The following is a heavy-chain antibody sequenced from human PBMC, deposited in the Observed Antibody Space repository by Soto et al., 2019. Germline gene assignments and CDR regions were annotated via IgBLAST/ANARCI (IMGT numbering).Heavy chain of an antibody. J-gene: IGHJ6*02. V-gene: IGHV3-30*18. CDR1: GFRLSDYG. CDR2: ISNDGSKK. Sequence: QVHLVESGGGVVQPGRSLRLACAVSGFRLSDYGMHWVRQAPGKGLEWVAVISNDGSKKYYGDSVQGRFTISRDDSKSTVYVQMDRLKPEDTAVYHCVKTRRGYDMFFYGLDVWGQGTTVSVSS. CDR3: VKTRRGYDMFFYGLDV. D-gene: IGHD5-12*01.